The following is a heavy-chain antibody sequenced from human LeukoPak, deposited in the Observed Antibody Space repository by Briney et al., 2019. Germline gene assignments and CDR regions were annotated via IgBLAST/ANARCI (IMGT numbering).Heavy chain of an antibody. CDR3: AKEGGLLQTYFDY. D-gene: IGHD3-16*01. CDR1: GLSLSNYP. J-gene: IGHJ4*02. V-gene: IGHV3-23*01. Sequence: GGSLRLSCEASGLSLSNYPMHWVRQAPGKGLEWVSAISGSGGSTYYADSVKGRFTISRANSKNTLYLQMNSLRAEDTAVYYCAKEGGLLQTYFDYWGQGTLVTVSS. CDR2: ISGSGGST.